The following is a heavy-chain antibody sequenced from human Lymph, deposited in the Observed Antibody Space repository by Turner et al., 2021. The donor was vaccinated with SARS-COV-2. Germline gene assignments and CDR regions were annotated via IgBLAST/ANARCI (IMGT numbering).Heavy chain of an antibody. CDR2: IWYDGSNK. Sequence: QVQLVESGGGVVQPGRSLRLSCAASGFTFSSYGMHWVRQAPGKGLEWVAIIWYDGSNKYYADSVKGRFTISRDNSKNTLYLQMNSLRVEDTAVYYCARDRSLFGVFDYWGQGTLVTVSS. V-gene: IGHV3-33*01. D-gene: IGHD3-10*01. CDR3: ARDRSLFGVFDY. CDR1: GFTFSSYG. J-gene: IGHJ4*02.